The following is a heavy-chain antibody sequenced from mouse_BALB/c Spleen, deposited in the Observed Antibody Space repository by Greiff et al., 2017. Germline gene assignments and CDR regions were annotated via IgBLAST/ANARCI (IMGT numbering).Heavy chain of an antibody. CDR3: ARSRRYDGYAMDY. J-gene: IGHJ4*01. D-gene: IGHD2-14*01. CDR2: ISYSGST. CDR1: GYSITSDYA. Sequence: EVKVEESGPGLVKPSQSLSLTCTVTGYSITSDYAWNWIRQFPGNKLEWMGYISYSGSTSYNPSLKSRISITRDTSKNQFFLQLNSVTTEDTATYYCARSRRYDGYAMDYWGQGTSVTVSS. V-gene: IGHV3-2*02.